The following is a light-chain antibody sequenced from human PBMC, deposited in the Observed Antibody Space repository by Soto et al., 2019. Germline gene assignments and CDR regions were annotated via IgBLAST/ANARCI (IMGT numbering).Light chain of an antibody. J-gene: IGKJ1*01. CDR1: QSVNNNY. Sequence: EIVLTQSPGTLSLSPGERATLSCRASQSVNNNYLGWYQQKPGQAPRLLIYDASNRATGIPDRFSGSGSGTDFTLTISRLEPEDFAMYYCQQYGSSPGTFGQGTKVDIK. CDR3: QQYGSSPGT. CDR2: DAS. V-gene: IGKV3-20*01.